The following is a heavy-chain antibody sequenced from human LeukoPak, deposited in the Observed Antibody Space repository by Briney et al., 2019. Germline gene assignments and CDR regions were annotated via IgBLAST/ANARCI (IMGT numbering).Heavy chain of an antibody. Sequence: ASVKVSCKASGYTFTSYYMHWVRQAPGQGLEWMGIINPSGGSTSYAQKFQGRVTMTRDTSTSTVYMELSSLRSEDMAVYYCARSRYYDSSGYYYGAFDIWGQGTMVTVSS. D-gene: IGHD3-22*01. J-gene: IGHJ3*02. CDR1: GYTFTSYY. CDR2: INPSGGST. V-gene: IGHV1-46*01. CDR3: ARSRYYDSSGYYYGAFDI.